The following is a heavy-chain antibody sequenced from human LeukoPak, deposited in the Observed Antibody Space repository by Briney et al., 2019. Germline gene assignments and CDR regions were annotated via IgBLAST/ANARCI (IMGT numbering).Heavy chain of an antibody. Sequence: PSKTLSLTCAVYGGSFSGYYWSWIRQPPGKGLEWIGEINHSGSTNYNPSLKRRVTISVDTSKNQFSLKLSSVTAADTAVYYCARLAGRITIFGVVKAPYNWFDPWGQGTLVTVSS. CDR3: ARLAGRITIFGVVKAPYNWFDP. CDR2: INHSGST. D-gene: IGHD3-3*01. J-gene: IGHJ5*02. CDR1: GGSFSGYY. V-gene: IGHV4-34*01.